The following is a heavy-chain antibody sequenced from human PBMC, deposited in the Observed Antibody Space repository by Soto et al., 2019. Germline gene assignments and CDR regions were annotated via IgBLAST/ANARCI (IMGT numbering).Heavy chain of an antibody. J-gene: IGHJ5*02. D-gene: IGHD3-10*01. Sequence: GESLKISCKGSGYSFTSYWISWVRQMPGKGLEWMGRIDPSDSYTNYSPSFQGHVTISADKSISTAYLQWSSLKASDTAMYYCARTGATYGSGSSNWFDPWGQGTLVTVSS. CDR1: GYSFTSYW. CDR3: ARTGATYGSGSSNWFDP. V-gene: IGHV5-10-1*01. CDR2: IDPSDSYT.